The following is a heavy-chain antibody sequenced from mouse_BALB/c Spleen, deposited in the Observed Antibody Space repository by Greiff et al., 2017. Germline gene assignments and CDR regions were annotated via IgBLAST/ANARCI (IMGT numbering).Heavy chain of an antibody. D-gene: IGHD2-3*01. CDR1: GYTFTSYW. Sequence: VKLVESGAELAKPGASVKMSCKASGYTFTSYWMHWVKQRPGQGLEWIGYINPSTGYTEYNQKFKDKATLTADKSSSTAYMQLSSLTSEDSAVYYCARGDGYYGAMDYWGQGTSVTVSS. CDR2: INPSTGYT. V-gene: IGHV1-7*01. CDR3: ARGDGYYGAMDY. J-gene: IGHJ4*01.